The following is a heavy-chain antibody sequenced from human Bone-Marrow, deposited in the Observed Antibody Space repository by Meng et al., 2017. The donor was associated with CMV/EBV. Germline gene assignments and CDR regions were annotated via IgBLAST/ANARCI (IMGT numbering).Heavy chain of an antibody. Sequence: GSLRLSCTVSGGSISSYYWSWIRQPPGKGLEWIGYIYYSGSTNYNPSLKSRVTISVDTSKNQFSLKLSSVTAADTAVYYCARSNWNWFDPWGQGTLVTVSS. CDR3: ARSNWNWFDP. J-gene: IGHJ5*02. CDR1: GGSISSYY. D-gene: IGHD1-20*01. V-gene: IGHV4-59*01. CDR2: IYYSGST.